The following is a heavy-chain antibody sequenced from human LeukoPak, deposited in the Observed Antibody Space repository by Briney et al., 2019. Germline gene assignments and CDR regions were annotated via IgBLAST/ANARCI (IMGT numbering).Heavy chain of an antibody. J-gene: IGHJ4*02. CDR1: GGYISRYY. CDR2: LDYSGNT. D-gene: IGHD3-3*01. Sequence: PSETLSLTCNVSGGYISRYYWNWIRQPPGKGLGWIGHLDYSGNTNYKPSLRSRVSISIDTSKNHVSLKLTSVTAADTAVYFCARGVVAGTFDHWGQGTLVTVSS. V-gene: IGHV4-59*01. CDR3: ARGVVAGTFDH.